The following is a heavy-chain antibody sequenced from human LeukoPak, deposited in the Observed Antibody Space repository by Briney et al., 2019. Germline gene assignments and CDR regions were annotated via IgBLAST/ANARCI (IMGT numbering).Heavy chain of an antibody. CDR3: AREGLPVKFAYFDY. D-gene: IGHD2-15*01. CDR1: GFTFSSYW. V-gene: IGHV3-7*01. CDR2: IKQDGSEK. Sequence: PGGSLRLSCAASGFTFSSYWMSWVRQAPGKGLEWVANIKQDGSEKYYVDSVKGRFTISRDNAKNSLYLQMNSLRAEDTAVYYCAREGLPVKFAYFDYWGQGTLVTVSS. J-gene: IGHJ4*02.